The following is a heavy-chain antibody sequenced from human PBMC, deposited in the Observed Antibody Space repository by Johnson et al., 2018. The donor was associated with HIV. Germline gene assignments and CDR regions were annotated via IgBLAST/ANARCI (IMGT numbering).Heavy chain of an antibody. Sequence: QVQLVESGGGVVQPGGSLRLSCAASGFSFSSYGMYWARQAPDKGLEWVAYIPFHGNQQYYGDSVKGRFTISRDNSRDTLFLEMNSLNAEDTAVHYCAREGNYYYSSSHAFDIWGQGTMVTVSS. CDR2: IPFHGNQQ. D-gene: IGHD3-22*01. CDR1: GFSFSSYG. V-gene: IGHV3-30*02. J-gene: IGHJ3*02. CDR3: AREGNYYYSSSHAFDI.